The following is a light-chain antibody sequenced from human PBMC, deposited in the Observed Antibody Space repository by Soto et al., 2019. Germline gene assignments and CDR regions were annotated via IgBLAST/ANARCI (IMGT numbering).Light chain of an antibody. CDR1: QGISNY. CDR3: QRYDSNPFT. J-gene: IGKJ5*01. Sequence: DIQMTQSPSSLSASIGDRVTITCRASQGISNYLAWYQQKPGKVPKLLMYAASTLQSGVPSRFSGSGSGTDFALTVTSLQPEDVATYYCQRYDSNPFTFGQGTRLEMK. CDR2: AAS. V-gene: IGKV1-27*01.